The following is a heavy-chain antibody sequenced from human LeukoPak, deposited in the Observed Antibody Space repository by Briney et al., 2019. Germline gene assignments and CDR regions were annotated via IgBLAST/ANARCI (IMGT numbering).Heavy chain of an antibody. CDR2: IYYSGST. D-gene: IGHD7-27*01. CDR3: ARGGDRRDFDY. Sequence: TLSLTCTVSGGSISSYYWSWIRRPPGKGLEWIGYIYYSGSTYYNPSLKSRVTISVDTSKNQFSLKLSSVTAADTAVYYCARGGDRRDFDYWGQGTQVTVSS. J-gene: IGHJ4*02. CDR1: GGSISSYY. V-gene: IGHV4-30-4*08.